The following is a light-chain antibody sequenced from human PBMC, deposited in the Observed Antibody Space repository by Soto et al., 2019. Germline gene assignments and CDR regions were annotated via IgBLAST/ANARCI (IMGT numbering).Light chain of an antibody. CDR3: CSYAGSSTPSYV. V-gene: IGLV2-23*01. Sequence: QSVLTQPASVSGSPGQSITISCTGTSSDVGSYNLVSWYQQHPGKAPKLMIYEGSKRPSGVSNRFSGSKSGNTASLTISGLQSEDDADYYCCSYAGSSTPSYVFGTGTKLTVL. J-gene: IGLJ1*01. CDR2: EGS. CDR1: SSDVGSYNL.